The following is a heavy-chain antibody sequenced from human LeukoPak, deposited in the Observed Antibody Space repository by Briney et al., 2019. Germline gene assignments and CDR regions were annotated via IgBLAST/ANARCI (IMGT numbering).Heavy chain of an antibody. CDR2: VSGSNGNT. CDR1: GFTFSSYA. D-gene: IGHD6-13*01. Sequence: GGSLRLSCAASGFTFSSYAMSWVRQAPGEGLEWVSTVSGSNGNTHYADSVKGRFTISRDNSKNTLYLQMNSLRAEDTAVYYCVRESPVAAVGRSWFDPWGQGTLVTVPS. CDR3: VRESPVAAVGRSWFDP. V-gene: IGHV3-23*01. J-gene: IGHJ5*02.